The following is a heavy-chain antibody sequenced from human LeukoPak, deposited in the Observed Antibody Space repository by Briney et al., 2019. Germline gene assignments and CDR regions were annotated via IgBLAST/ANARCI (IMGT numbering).Heavy chain of an antibody. CDR3: ARGARYCTSTSCSSLRAVDI. J-gene: IGHJ3*02. Sequence: PGGSLRLSCAASGFTFSSYEMNWVRQAPGKGLEWVSYISKSDDIIYYADSVKGRFTISRDNAKNSLYLQMNGLRAEDTAVYYCARGARYCTSTSCSSLRAVDIWGQGTMVTVSS. D-gene: IGHD2-2*01. CDR2: ISKSDDII. CDR1: GFTFSSYE. V-gene: IGHV3-48*03.